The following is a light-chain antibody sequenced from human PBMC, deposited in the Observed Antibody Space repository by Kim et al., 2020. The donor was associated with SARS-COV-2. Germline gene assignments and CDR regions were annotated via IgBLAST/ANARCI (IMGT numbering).Light chain of an antibody. CDR1: QDISDR. V-gene: IGKV1-9*01. CDR2: AAS. J-gene: IGKJ3*01. CDR3: QQVELYPS. Sequence: DIQLTQSPSFLSASVGDRVTITCRASQDISDRLAWYQQRPGTAPKLLILAASTLHAGVPSRFSGGVTGTEFSLTIDSLQPEDFATYYCQQVELYPSFGPGTKVDIK.